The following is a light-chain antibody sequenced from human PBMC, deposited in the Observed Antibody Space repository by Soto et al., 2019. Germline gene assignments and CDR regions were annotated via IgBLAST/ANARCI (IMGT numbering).Light chain of an antibody. CDR3: QQSYSSLT. V-gene: IGKV1-39*01. J-gene: IGKJ4*01. CDR1: QSISGY. Sequence: DIQMTQSPSSLSASVGDRVTITCRASQSISGYLNWYQQKPGKAPKLLIYAASSLQSGVPSRFSGSGSGTDFTLTIGSLQPEDFATYYCQQSYSSLTFGGGTEVGI. CDR2: AAS.